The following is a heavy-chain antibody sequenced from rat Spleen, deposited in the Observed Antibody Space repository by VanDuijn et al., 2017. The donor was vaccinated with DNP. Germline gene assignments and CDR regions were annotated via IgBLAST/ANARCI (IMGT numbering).Heavy chain of an antibody. CDR1: EFSLISNG. J-gene: IGHJ4*01. D-gene: IGHD1-1*01. CDR3: VRHFKYTGDVGALDD. Sequence: QVQLEESGPGLMRPSETLSLTCTVSEFSLISNGVGWVRQPLGKGLEWMGTIWTSGRTNYNSAVQSRLSISRDTSKSQVFLKMNSLQPEDTGTYYCVRHFKYTGDVGALDDWGKGTSVTVSS. CDR2: IWTSGRT. V-gene: IGHV2-72*01.